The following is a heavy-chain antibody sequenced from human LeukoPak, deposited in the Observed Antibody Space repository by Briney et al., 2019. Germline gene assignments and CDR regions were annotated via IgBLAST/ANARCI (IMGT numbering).Heavy chain of an antibody. J-gene: IGHJ5*02. V-gene: IGHV3-21*01. CDR1: GFTFSSYS. CDR2: ISSSSSYI. CDR3: AGDLWATRDNWFDP. D-gene: IGHD2-2*01. Sequence: GGSLRLSCAASGFTFSSYSMNWVRQAPGKGLEWVSSISSSSSYIYYADSVKGRFTISRDNAKNSLYLQMNSLRAEDTAVYYCAGDLWATRDNWFDPWGQGTLVTVSS.